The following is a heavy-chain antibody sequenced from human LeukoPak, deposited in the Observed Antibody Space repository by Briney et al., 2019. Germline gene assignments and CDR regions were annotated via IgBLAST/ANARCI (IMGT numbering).Heavy chain of an antibody. J-gene: IGHJ5*02. CDR3: AGGYCSGTSCYTAGFDP. V-gene: IGHV4-30-2*01. Sequence: SQTLSLTCAVSGGSISSGGYSWSWIRQPPGKGLEWIGYIYHSGSTYYNPSLKSRVTISVDRSKNQFSLKLSSVTAADTAVYYCAGGYCSGTSCYTAGFDPWGQGTLVTVSS. D-gene: IGHD2-2*02. CDR1: GGSISSGGYS. CDR2: IYHSGST.